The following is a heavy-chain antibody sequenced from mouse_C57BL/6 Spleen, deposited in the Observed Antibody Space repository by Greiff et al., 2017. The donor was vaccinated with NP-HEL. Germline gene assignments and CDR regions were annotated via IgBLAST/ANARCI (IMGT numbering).Heavy chain of an antibody. D-gene: IGHD1-1*01. CDR2: ISSGGSYT. CDR1: GFTFSSYG. Sequence: EVKLVESGGDLVKPGGSLKLSCAASGFTFSSYGMSWVRQTPDKRLEWVATISSGGSYTYYPDSVKGRFTISRDNAKTTLYLQMSSLKSEDTAMYYCARPLTTVVATDYFDYWGQGTTLTVSS. V-gene: IGHV5-6*01. CDR3: ARPLTTVVATDYFDY. J-gene: IGHJ2*01.